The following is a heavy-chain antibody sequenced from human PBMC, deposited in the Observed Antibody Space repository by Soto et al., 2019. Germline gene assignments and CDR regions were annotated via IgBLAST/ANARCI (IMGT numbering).Heavy chain of an antibody. CDR2: INHSGST. CDR1: GGSFSGYY. Sequence: VQLQQGGAGLLKPSETLSLPCAVYGGSFSGYYGGWIRQPPGRGLEWIGEINHSGSTNYNPSLKSRVTISVDTSKNQFSLKLSSVTAADTAVYYCARGKSGTHAFDIWGQGTMVTVSS. CDR3: ARGKSGTHAFDI. J-gene: IGHJ3*02. V-gene: IGHV4-34*01.